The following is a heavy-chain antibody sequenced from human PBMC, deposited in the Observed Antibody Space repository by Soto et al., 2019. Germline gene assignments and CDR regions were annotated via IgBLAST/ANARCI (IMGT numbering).Heavy chain of an antibody. CDR1: GGSISSGGYY. D-gene: IGHD3-10*01. CDR3: ARETTHQPTMVRGVMDY. CDR2: IYYSGST. V-gene: IGHV4-31*03. J-gene: IGHJ4*02. Sequence: QVQLQESGPGLVKPSQTLSLTCTVSGGSISSGGYYWSRIRQHPGKGLEWIGYIYYSGSTYYNPSLKSRVTISVDTSKNQFSLKLSSVTAADTAVYYCARETTHQPTMVRGVMDYWGQGTLVTVSS.